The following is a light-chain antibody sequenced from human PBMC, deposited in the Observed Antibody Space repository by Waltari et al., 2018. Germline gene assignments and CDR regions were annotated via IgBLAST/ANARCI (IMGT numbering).Light chain of an antibody. Sequence: QSALTPPASDSGSPGPPITISCSGNTTHIGPYDFVPWYQHHPGKAPKLIISDVSRRPSGVSSRFSGSKSGNTASLTVSGLQAEDEADYYCSSYTSTSTRVVFGGGTKLTVL. J-gene: IGLJ2*01. CDR2: DVS. CDR1: TTHIGPYDF. V-gene: IGLV2-14*03. CDR3: SSYTSTSTRVV.